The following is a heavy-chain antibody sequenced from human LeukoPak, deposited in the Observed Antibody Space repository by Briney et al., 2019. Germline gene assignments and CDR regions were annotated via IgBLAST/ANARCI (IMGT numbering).Heavy chain of an antibody. J-gene: IGHJ4*02. CDR3: ATEAPGSYYFDY. Sequence: ASVTVSFPASGDTFTYYHIHWVRQAPGQGVAWMGAVYVTGETTRNTQKFQGRVTMTRDPSTATVYMELTSLRSEDTAVYYCATEAPGSYYFDYWGQGVLVTVSS. V-gene: IGHV1-46*01. CDR2: VYVTGETT. CDR1: GDTFTYYH.